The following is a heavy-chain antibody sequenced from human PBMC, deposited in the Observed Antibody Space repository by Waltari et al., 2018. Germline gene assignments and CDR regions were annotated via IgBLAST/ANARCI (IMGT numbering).Heavy chain of an antibody. CDR1: GFPFRGVW. D-gene: IGHD5-12*01. Sequence: EVQLVESGGGLVQPGGSLRLPCAASGFPFRGVWMAGVRQGPGKGREWVANIKQDGSVKYYVDSVRGRFTISRDNAKNSLYLQMNILRAEDTAVYYCARDSGYSGYNSYSFDYWGQGTLVTVSS. CDR2: IKQDGSVK. J-gene: IGHJ4*02. V-gene: IGHV3-7*01. CDR3: ARDSGYSGYNSYSFDY.